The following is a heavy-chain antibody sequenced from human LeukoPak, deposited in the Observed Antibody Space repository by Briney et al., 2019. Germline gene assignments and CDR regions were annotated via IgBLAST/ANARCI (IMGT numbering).Heavy chain of an antibody. J-gene: IGHJ4*02. CDR2: IYSGGST. V-gene: IGHV3-53*04. CDR3: ARAHYDSSGYYYRAFED. CDR1: GFTVSSNY. Sequence: GGSLRLSCAASGFTVSSNYMSWVRQAPGKGLEWVSVIYSGGSTYYADSVKGRFTISRHNSKNTLYLQMNSLRAEDTAVYYCARAHYDSSGYYYRAFEDWGQGILVTVSS. D-gene: IGHD3-22*01.